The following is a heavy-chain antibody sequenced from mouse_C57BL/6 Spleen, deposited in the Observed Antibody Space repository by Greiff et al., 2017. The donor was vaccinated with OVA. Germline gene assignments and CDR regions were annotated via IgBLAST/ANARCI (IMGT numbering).Heavy chain of an antibody. CDR1: GYTFTDYY. Sequence: EVQLQQSGPELVKPGASVKISCKASGYTFTDYYMNWVKQSHGQSLEWIGDINPNNGGTSYNQKFKGKATLTVDKSSSTAYMELRSLTSEDSAVYYCARRGLQLDYWGQGTTLTVSS. CDR2: INPNNGGT. D-gene: IGHD4-1*02. V-gene: IGHV1-26*01. J-gene: IGHJ2*01. CDR3: ARRGLQLDY.